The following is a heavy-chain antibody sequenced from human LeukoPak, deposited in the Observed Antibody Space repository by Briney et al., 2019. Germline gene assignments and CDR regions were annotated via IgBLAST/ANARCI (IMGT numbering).Heavy chain of an antibody. CDR3: ARDPVGAIGYGMDV. D-gene: IGHD1-26*01. CDR2: IYSGGST. CDR1: GFTATSNY. Sequence: PGRSLRPSCAASGFTATSNYMNWVRQAPGPGLEWVSVIYSGGSTIYAASVKGRFTISRDSSKNTLYLQMSSLRAEDTAVYYCARDPVGAIGYGMDVWGQGTTVTVSS. J-gene: IGHJ6*02. V-gene: IGHV3-66*01.